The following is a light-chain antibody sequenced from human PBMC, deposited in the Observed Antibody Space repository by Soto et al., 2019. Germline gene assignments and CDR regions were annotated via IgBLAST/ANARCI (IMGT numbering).Light chain of an antibody. J-gene: IGLJ3*02. CDR2: DVN. CDR3: SSYTNPNSVV. CDR1: SSDVGAYNW. Sequence: QSALTQPASVSGSPGQSITISCTGTSSDVGAYNWVAWYQQHPGKAPKLMICDVNNRPSGVSNRFSGSKSVNTASLTISGLQAEDEGDYYCSSYTNPNSVVFGGGTKLTVL. V-gene: IGLV2-14*03.